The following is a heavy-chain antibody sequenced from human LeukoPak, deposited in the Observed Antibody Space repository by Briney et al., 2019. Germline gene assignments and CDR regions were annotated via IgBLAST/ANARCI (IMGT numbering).Heavy chain of an antibody. D-gene: IGHD3-3*01. Sequence: GGSLRLSSAASGFTVSNNYMTWVRQAPGKGLEWVSVIYSGNRTKYADSVKGRFIISRDNSKNTLLFQMNSLRAEDTAVYYCARLTSGNGLDVWGQGTTVTVS. CDR2: IYSGNRT. V-gene: IGHV3-66*04. CDR1: GFTVSNNY. CDR3: ARLTSGNGLDV. J-gene: IGHJ6*02.